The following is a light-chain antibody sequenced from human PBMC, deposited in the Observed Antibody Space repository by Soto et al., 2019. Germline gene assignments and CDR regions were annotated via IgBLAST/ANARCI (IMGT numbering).Light chain of an antibody. V-gene: IGKV1-5*03. J-gene: IGKJ1*01. CDR3: QQYNSYSRT. CDR2: KAS. CDR1: QSISSW. Sequence: DIQMTQSPSTLSASVGDRVTITFRASQSISSWLAWYQQKPGKAPKRLIYKASSLESGVPSRFSGSGSGTEFTLTISSLQTDEFASYYCQQYNSYSRTFAQGTKVDI.